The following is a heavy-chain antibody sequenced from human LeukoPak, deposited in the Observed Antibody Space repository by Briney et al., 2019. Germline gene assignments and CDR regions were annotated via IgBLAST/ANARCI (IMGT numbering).Heavy chain of an antibody. CDR1: GGSISSGSYY. CDR3: ARGYDGSGYYYRNWYFDL. Sequence: SETLSLTCTVSGGSISSGSYYWSWIRQPAGQGLEYIGRMYTSGSTNYNHSRKSRVTISVDTSKNQFSLKLSSVTAADTAVYYCARGYDGSGYYYRNWYFDLWGRGTLVTVSA. V-gene: IGHV4-61*02. J-gene: IGHJ2*01. D-gene: IGHD3-22*01. CDR2: MYTSGST.